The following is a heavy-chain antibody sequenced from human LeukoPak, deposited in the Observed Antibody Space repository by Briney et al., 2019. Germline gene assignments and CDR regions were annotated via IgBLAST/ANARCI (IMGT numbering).Heavy chain of an antibody. D-gene: IGHD1-26*01. CDR1: GGSISSSSYY. Sequence: SETLSLTCSVSGGSISSSSYYWGWIRQPPGKGLEWIGSIYYSGSTYYKSSLKSRVTISVDTSKNQFSLKLSSVTAADTAVYYCARRIVGAAPFDYWGQGTLVTVSS. CDR3: ARRIVGAAPFDY. CDR2: IYYSGST. J-gene: IGHJ4*02. V-gene: IGHV4-39*01.